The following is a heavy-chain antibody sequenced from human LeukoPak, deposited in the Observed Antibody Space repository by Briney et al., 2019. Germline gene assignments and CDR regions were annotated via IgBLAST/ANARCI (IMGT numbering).Heavy chain of an antibody. D-gene: IGHD3-10*01. Sequence: GESLKISCKGSGYSFTSYWIGWVRQMPGKGLEWMGIIYPGDSDTRYSPSFQGQVTISADKSISTAYLQWSSLKASDTAMYYCARSVIMVRGNKDWFDPWGQGALVTVSS. CDR1: GYSFTSYW. CDR2: IYPGDSDT. CDR3: ARSVIMVRGNKDWFDP. J-gene: IGHJ5*02. V-gene: IGHV5-51*01.